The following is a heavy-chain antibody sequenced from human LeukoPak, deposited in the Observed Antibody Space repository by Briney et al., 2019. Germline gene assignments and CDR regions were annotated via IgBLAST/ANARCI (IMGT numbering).Heavy chain of an antibody. CDR3: ATTVRADDASDI. CDR2: IYHSGST. J-gene: IGHJ3*02. Sequence: KTSETLSLTCAVSGYSISSGYYWGWIRQPPGKGREWIGSIYHSGSTYYNPSLTSRVTISIDTSRNQFSLKLSSVTAADTAIYSCATTVRADDASDIWGQGTMVTVSS. D-gene: IGHD4-11*01. V-gene: IGHV4-38-2*01. CDR1: GYSISSGYY.